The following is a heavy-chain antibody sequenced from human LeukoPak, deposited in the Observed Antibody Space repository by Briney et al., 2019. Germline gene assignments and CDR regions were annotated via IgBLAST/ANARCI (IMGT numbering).Heavy chain of an antibody. V-gene: IGHV5-51*01. CDR2: IYPGDSDT. CDR1: GYSFTSYW. J-gene: IGHJ6*02. CDR3: ARNSRGDYYGSGSYSRYYYGMDV. Sequence: GESLKISCKGSGYSFTSYWIGWVRQMPGKGLEWMGIIYPGDSDTRYSPSFQGQVTISADKSISTTYLQWSSLKASDTAMYYCARNSRGDYYGSGSYSRYYYGMDVWGQGTTVTVSS. D-gene: IGHD3-10*01.